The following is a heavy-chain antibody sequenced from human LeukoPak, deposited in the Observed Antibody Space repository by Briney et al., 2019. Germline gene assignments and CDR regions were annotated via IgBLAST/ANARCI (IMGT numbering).Heavy chain of an antibody. J-gene: IGHJ6*02. D-gene: IGHD6-13*01. CDR2: ISYDGSNK. V-gene: IGHV3-30*03. CDR3: ARDQVGNFSSSPFLGYYYYGMDV. CDR1: GFTFSSYG. Sequence: QPGRSLRLSCAASGFTFSSYGMHWVRQAPGKGLEWVAVISYDGSNKYYADSVKGRFTISRDNSKNTLYLQMNSLRAEDTAVYYCARDQVGNFSSSPFLGYYYYGMDVWGQGTTVTVSS.